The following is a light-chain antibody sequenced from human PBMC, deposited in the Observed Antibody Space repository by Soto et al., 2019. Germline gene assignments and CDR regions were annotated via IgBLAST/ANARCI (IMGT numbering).Light chain of an antibody. J-gene: IGKJ2*03. Sequence: DIQMTQSPSSLSAAGGDRVTITCPASQGITNFLNWYQQKPGKAHKLLIYDASRWQTVFPSRFSGSGSGTDFSFTISSLKPEDIATYYCQQFDDVPYSFGQGTQVAIK. CDR3: QQFDDVPYS. CDR2: DAS. V-gene: IGKV1-33*01. CDR1: QGITNF.